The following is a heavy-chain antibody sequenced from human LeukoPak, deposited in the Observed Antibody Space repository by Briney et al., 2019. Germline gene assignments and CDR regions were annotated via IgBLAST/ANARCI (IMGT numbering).Heavy chain of an antibody. D-gene: IGHD6-19*01. CDR3: ARNRGWYATDV. Sequence: SETLSLTCTVSGGSISIYYWSWIRQPPGKGLEWIGYTYNSGSTNYNPSLKSRVTMSLDHSKNQFSLDLTSVTSADTAVYYCARNRGWYATDVWGQGAAVTVSS. V-gene: IGHV4-59*01. CDR1: GGSISIYY. J-gene: IGHJ6*02. CDR2: TYNSGST.